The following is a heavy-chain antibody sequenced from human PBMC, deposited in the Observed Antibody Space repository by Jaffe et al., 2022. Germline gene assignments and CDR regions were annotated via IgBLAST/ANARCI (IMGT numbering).Heavy chain of an antibody. V-gene: IGHV1-69-2*01. Sequence: EVQLVQSGAEVKKPGATVKISCKVSGYTFTDYYMHWVQQAPGKGLEWMGLVDPEDGETIYAEKFQGRVTITADTSTDTAYMELSSLRSEDTAVYYCATDRGLRAYYYYYYMDVWGKGTTVTVSS. J-gene: IGHJ6*03. D-gene: IGHD4-17*01. CDR2: VDPEDGET. CDR1: GYTFTDYY. CDR3: ATDRGLRAYYYYYYMDV.